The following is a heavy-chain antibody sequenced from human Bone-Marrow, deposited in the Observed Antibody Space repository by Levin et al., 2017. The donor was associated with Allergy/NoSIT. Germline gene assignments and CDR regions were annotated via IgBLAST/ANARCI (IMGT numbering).Heavy chain of an antibody. CDR2: IYHSGST. CDR1: GYSISSGYY. Sequence: KSSETLSLTCAVSGYSISSGYYWGWIRQPPGKGLEWIGSIYHSGSTYYNPSLKSRVTISVDTSKNQFSLKLSSVTAADTAVYYCARDGDKGPLDYWGQGTLVTVSS. CDR3: ARDGDKGPLDY. D-gene: IGHD4-17*01. V-gene: IGHV4-38-2*02. J-gene: IGHJ4*02.